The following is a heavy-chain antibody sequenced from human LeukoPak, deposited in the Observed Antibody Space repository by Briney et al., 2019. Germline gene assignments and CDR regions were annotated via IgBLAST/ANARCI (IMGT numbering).Heavy chain of an antibody. J-gene: IGHJ3*02. CDR2: ISAYNGNT. CDR1: GYTFTSYG. V-gene: IGHV1-18*01. CDR3: AGDHPLWSMCCFRDAFDI. D-gene: IGHD2-15*01. Sequence: ASVKVSCKASGYTFTSYGISWVRQAPGQGLEWMGWISAYNGNTSYAQKLQGRVTMTTDTSTSTAYMELRSLRSDDTAVYYCAGDHPLWSMCCFRDAFDIWGQGTMVTVSS.